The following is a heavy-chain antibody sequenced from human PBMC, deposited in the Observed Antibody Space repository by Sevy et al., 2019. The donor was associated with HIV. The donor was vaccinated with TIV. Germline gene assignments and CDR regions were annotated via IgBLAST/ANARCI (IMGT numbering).Heavy chain of an antibody. D-gene: IGHD3-9*01. Sequence: ASVKVSCKASGYTFTSYAMHWVRQAPGQRLEWMGWINAGNGNTKYSQTFQGRVTITRDTSASTAYMELSSLRSEDTAVYYCAREGDILTGYDNWGQGTLVTVSS. CDR2: INAGNGNT. CDR3: AREGDILTGYDN. V-gene: IGHV1-3*01. CDR1: GYTFTSYA. J-gene: IGHJ4*02.